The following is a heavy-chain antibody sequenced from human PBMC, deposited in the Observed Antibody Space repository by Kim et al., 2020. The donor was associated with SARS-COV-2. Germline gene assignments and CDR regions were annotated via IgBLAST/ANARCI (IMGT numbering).Heavy chain of an antibody. Sequence: GGSLRLSCAASGFTFSSYAMSWVRQAPGKGLEWVSAISGSGGSTYYADSVKGRFTISRDNSKNTLYLQMNSLRAEDTAVYYCAKDRARFVVVPAAIDYWGQGTLVTVSS. CDR3: AKDRARFVVVPAAIDY. V-gene: IGHV3-23*01. CDR1: GFTFSSYA. D-gene: IGHD2-2*01. CDR2: ISGSGGST. J-gene: IGHJ4*02.